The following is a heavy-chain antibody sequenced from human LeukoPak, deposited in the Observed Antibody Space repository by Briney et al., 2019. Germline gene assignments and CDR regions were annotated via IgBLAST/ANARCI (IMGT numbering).Heavy chain of an antibody. CDR2: ISGSGTTT. V-gene: IGHV3-23*01. Sequence: PGGSLRLSCAASGFPFSTYVMSWVRQAPGKGLEWVSAISGSGTTTYYADSVKGRFTISRDTSKSTLYLQMNSLRAEDTAVYYCAKGALLPAGRIRYFFDYWGQGTLVTVSS. J-gene: IGHJ4*02. D-gene: IGHD3-3*02. CDR3: AKGALLPAGRIRYFFDY. CDR1: GFPFSTYV.